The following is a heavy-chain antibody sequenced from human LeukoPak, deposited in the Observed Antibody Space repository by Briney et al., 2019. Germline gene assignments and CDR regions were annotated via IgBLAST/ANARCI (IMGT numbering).Heavy chain of an antibody. J-gene: IGHJ4*02. CDR3: ARAGVDYGDYRYYFDY. Sequence: GGSLRLSCAASGFTFSSYAMRWVRQAPGKGLEWVAVISYDGSNKYYADSVKGRFTISRDNSKNTLYLQMNSLRAEDTAVYYCARAGVDYGDYRYYFDYWGQGTLVTVSS. CDR2: ISYDGSNK. CDR1: GFTFSSYA. V-gene: IGHV3-30*04. D-gene: IGHD4-17*01.